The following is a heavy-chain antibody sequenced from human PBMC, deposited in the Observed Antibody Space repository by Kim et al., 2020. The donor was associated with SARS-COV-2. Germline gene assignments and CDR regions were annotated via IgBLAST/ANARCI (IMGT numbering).Heavy chain of an antibody. CDR1: GGTFSSYA. CDR2: IIPIFGTA. D-gene: IGHD3-22*01. Sequence: SVKVSCKASGGTFSSYAISWVRQAPGQGLEWMGGIIPIFGTANYAQKFQGRVTITADESTSTAFMELSSLRSEDTAVYYCARSRQPYYYDSSGYYSHDYWGQGTLVTVSS. V-gene: IGHV1-69*13. J-gene: IGHJ4*02. CDR3: ARSRQPYYYDSSGYYSHDY.